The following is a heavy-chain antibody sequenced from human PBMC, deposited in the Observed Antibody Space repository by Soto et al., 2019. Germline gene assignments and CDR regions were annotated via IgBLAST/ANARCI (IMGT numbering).Heavy chain of an antibody. D-gene: IGHD3-16*02. CDR1: GYTFTSYG. J-gene: IGHJ3*02. CDR2: ISAYNGNT. CDR3: VQMEAGITFGGVIVGAFDI. V-gene: IGHV1-18*01. Sequence: QVQLVQSGAEVKKPGASVKVSCKASGYTFTSYGISWVRQAPGQGLEWMGWISAYNGNTNYAQKLQGRVTMTTDTSTSTAYMELMSLRSDDTAVYYCVQMEAGITFGGVIVGAFDIWGQGTMVTVSS.